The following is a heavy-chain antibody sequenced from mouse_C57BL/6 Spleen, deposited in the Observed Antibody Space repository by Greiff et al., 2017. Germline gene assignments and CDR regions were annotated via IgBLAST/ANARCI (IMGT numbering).Heavy chain of an antibody. CDR1: GYTFTSYW. V-gene: IGHV1-69*01. CDR2: IDPSDSYT. Sequence: QVQLQQPGAELVMPGASVKLSCKASGYTFTSYWMHWVKQRPGPGLEWIGEIDPSDSYTNYNQKFKGKSTLTVDKSSSTAYMQLSSLTSEDSAVYYCARSITYWYFDVWGTGTTVTVSS. J-gene: IGHJ1*03. D-gene: IGHD1-1*01. CDR3: ARSITYWYFDV.